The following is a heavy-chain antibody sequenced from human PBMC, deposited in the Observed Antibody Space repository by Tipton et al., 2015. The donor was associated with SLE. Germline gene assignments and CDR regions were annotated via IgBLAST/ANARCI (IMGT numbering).Heavy chain of an antibody. V-gene: IGHV4-34*01. J-gene: IGHJ3*02. CDR2: INHSGST. CDR3: ARHYYYDSSGYYYDAFDI. D-gene: IGHD3-22*01. Sequence: LRLSCAVYGGSFSGYYWSWIRQPPGKGLEWIGEINHSGSTNYNPSLKSRVTISVDTSKNQFSLKLSSVTAADTAVYYCARHYYYDSSGYYYDAFDIWGQGTMVTVSS. CDR1: GGSFSGYY.